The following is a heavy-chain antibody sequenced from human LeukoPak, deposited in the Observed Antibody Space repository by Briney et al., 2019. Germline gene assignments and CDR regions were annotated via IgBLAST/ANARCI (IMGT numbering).Heavy chain of an antibody. V-gene: IGHV3-30-3*01. J-gene: IGHJ4*02. D-gene: IGHD2-2*01. CDR1: GFTFSSYA. Sequence: QSGGSLRLSCADSGFTFSSYAMHWVRQAPGKGLEWVAVISYDGSNKYYADSVKGRFTISRDNSKNTLYLQMNSLRAEDTAVYYCAKGSLPAAIDYWGQGTLVTVSS. CDR3: AKGSLPAAIDY. CDR2: ISYDGSNK.